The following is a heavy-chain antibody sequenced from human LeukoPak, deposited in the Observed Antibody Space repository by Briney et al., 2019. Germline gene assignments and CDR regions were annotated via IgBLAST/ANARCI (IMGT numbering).Heavy chain of an antibody. CDR3: ARDGMVRGVPLNWFDP. CDR1: GYTFTGYY. Sequence: ASVKVSCKASGYTFTGYYMHWVRQAPGQGLEWMGWINPNSGGTNYAQKFQGRVTMTRDTSISTAYMELSRLRSGDTAVYYCARDGMVRGVPLNWFDPWGQGTLVTVSS. V-gene: IGHV1-2*02. J-gene: IGHJ5*02. CDR2: INPNSGGT. D-gene: IGHD3-10*01.